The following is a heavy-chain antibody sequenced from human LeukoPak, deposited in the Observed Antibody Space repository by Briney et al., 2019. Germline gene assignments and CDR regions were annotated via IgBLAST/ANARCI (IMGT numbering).Heavy chain of an antibody. D-gene: IGHD4-17*01. CDR1: GGSFSGYY. CDR2: INHSGST. Sequence: SETLSLTCAVYGGSFSGYYWSWIRQPPGKGLEWIGEINHSGSTNYNPSLKSRVTISVETSKNQFSLKLSSVTAADTAVYYCARQRGTVTTIENWFDPWGQGTLVTVSS. CDR3: ARQRGTVTTIENWFDP. V-gene: IGHV4-34*01. J-gene: IGHJ5*02.